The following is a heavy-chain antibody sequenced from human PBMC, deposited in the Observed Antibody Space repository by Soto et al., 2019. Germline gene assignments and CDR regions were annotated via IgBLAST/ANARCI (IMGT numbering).Heavy chain of an antibody. Sequence: ASVKVSCKASGYTFTSYDINWVRRATGQGLEWMGWMNPNSGNTGYAQKFQGRVTMTRNTSISTAYMELSSLRSEDTAVYYCARVTYYDSLTGYSYFDYWGQGTLVTVSS. D-gene: IGHD3-9*01. CDR2: MNPNSGNT. V-gene: IGHV1-8*01. CDR1: GYTFTSYD. J-gene: IGHJ4*02. CDR3: ARVTYYDSLTGYSYFDY.